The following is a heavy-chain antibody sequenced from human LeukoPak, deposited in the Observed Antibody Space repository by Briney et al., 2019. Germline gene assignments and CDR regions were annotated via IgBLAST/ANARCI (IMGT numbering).Heavy chain of an antibody. J-gene: IGHJ3*02. Sequence: TGGSLRLSSAASGFTVSSNYMSWVRQAPGKGLEWVSAISGSGGSTYYADSVKVRFTISRDNSKNTLYVQMNSLRAEDTAVYYRAKGGSSWSLEAFDIWGQGTMVTVSS. CDR3: AKGGSSWSLEAFDI. CDR1: GFTVSSNY. V-gene: IGHV3-23*01. CDR2: ISGSGGST. D-gene: IGHD6-13*01.